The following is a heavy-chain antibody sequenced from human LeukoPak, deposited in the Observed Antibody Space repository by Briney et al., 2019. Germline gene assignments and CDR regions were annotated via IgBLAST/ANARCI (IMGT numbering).Heavy chain of an antibody. V-gene: IGHV3-21*01. CDR1: GFTFSSYS. CDR3: ARVGMAIGWSLDL. D-gene: IGHD2-21*01. Sequence: GGSLRLSCTASGFTFSSYSMNWVRQAPGKGLEWVSSISRSSDYIYYADSVKGRFTISRDNAKNSLFLQMNSLRAEDTAVYYCARVGMAIGWSLDLWGRGTLVTVSS. J-gene: IGHJ2*01. CDR2: ISRSSDYI.